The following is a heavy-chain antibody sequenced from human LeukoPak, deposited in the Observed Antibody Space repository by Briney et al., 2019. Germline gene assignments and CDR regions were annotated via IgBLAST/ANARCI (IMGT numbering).Heavy chain of an antibody. J-gene: IGHJ6*02. Sequence: SVKVSCKASGGTFSSYAISWVRQAPGQGLEWMGRIIPILGIANYAQKFQGRVTITADKSTSTAYMELSSLRSEDTAVYYCAKDLTLDIVIVPAANRDMDVWGQGTTVTVSS. CDR1: GGTFSSYA. V-gene: IGHV1-69*04. D-gene: IGHD2-2*01. CDR2: IIPILGIA. CDR3: AKDLTLDIVIVPAANRDMDV.